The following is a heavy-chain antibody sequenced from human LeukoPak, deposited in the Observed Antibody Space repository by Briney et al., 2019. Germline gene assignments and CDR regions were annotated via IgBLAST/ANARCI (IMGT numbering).Heavy chain of an antibody. Sequence: GGSLRLSCAASGFTFSSYSMNWVRQAPGKGLEWVSSISSSSSYIYYADSVKGRFTISRDSAKNSLYLQMNSLRAEDTAVHYCARDRVEWLRLFDYWGQGTLVTVSS. J-gene: IGHJ4*02. CDR3: ARDRVEWLRLFDY. V-gene: IGHV3-21*01. CDR1: GFTFSSYS. CDR2: ISSSSSYI. D-gene: IGHD5-12*01.